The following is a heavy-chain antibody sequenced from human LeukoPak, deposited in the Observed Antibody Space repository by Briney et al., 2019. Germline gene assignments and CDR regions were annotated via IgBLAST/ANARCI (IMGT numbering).Heavy chain of an antibody. CDR1: GGSISSSSYY. Sequence: PSETLSLTCTVSGGSISSSSYYWGWIRQPPGKGLEWIGSIYYSGSTYYNPSLKSRVTISVDTSKNQFSLKLSSVTAADTAVYYCARGAYSSSSGSNWFDPWGQGTLVTVSS. CDR3: ARGAYSSSSGSNWFDP. CDR2: IYYSGST. V-gene: IGHV4-39*07. J-gene: IGHJ5*02. D-gene: IGHD6-6*01.